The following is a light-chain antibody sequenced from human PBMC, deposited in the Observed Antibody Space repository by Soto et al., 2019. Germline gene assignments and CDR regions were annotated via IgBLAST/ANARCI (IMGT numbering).Light chain of an antibody. CDR1: SSDVGSYNY. V-gene: IGLV2-14*01. J-gene: IGLJ2*01. CDR2: EVR. CDR3: SSYTTSTTQV. Sequence: QSVLTQPASVSGSPGQSITISCTGTSSDVGSYNYVSWYQQHPGKAPKLVIYEVRNRPSGVSDRFSGSKSGKTASLTIFGLQAEDEADYYCSSYTTSTTQVFGGGTKVTVL.